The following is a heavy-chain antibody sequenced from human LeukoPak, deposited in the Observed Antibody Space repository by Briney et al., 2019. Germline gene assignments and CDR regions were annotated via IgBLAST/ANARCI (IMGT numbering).Heavy chain of an antibody. D-gene: IGHD6-25*01. CDR1: GDSISSYY. Sequence: SETLSLTCTVSGDSISSYYWSWIRQPPGTGLEWIGYIYASGSANYNPSLKSRVTISVDTSKNQFSLKLNSVTAADTAVYYCARGRRSSGRHDASDIWGQGTLVTVSS. CDR3: ARGRRSSGRHDASDI. V-gene: IGHV4-59*01. CDR2: IYASGSA. J-gene: IGHJ3*02.